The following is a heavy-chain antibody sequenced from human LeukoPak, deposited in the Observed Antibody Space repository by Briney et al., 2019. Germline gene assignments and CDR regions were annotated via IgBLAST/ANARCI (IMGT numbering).Heavy chain of an antibody. V-gene: IGHV3-21*01. D-gene: IGHD1-26*01. Sequence: GGSLRLSCAASGFTFSSYSMNWVRQAPGERLEWVSSISSSSTYIYYADSVKGRFTISRDDAKNSLFLQMNSLRAEDTAVYYCARESGSYLDYWGQGTLVTVSS. J-gene: IGHJ4*02. CDR1: GFTFSSYS. CDR3: ARESGSYLDY. CDR2: ISSSSTYI.